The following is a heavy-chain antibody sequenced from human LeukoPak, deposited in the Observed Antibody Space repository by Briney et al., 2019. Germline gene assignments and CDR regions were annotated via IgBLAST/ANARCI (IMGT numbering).Heavy chain of an antibody. V-gene: IGHV3-74*01. J-gene: IGHJ4*02. CDR3: AKVGFSEMEWLLYSDH. Sequence: GGSLRLSCAASGFTFSSYWMHWVRQAPGKGLVWVSRINSDGSSTSYADSVKGRFTISRDNSKNTPYLQMNSLRAEDTAVYYCAKVGFSEMEWLLYSDHWGQGTLVTVSS. D-gene: IGHD3-3*01. CDR1: GFTFSSYW. CDR2: INSDGSST.